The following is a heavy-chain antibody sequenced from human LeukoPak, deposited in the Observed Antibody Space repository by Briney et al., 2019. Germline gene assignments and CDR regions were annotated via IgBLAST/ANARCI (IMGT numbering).Heavy chain of an antibody. CDR3: AKGTAVIIVGIDY. V-gene: IGHV3-21*04. CDR2: ISSSSSYI. CDR1: GFTFSSYS. Sequence: GGSLRLSCAASGFTFSSYSMNWVRQAPGKGLEWVSSISSSSSYIYYADSVKGRFTISRDNSKNMVYIQMNSLRAEDTARYYCAKGTAVIIVGIDYWGQGTQVTVSS. J-gene: IGHJ4*02. D-gene: IGHD3-22*01.